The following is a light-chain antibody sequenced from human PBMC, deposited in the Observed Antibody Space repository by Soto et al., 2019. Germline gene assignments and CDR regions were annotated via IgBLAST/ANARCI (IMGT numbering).Light chain of an antibody. CDR1: QSVTSTY. CDR3: QHYGGSPLYR. J-gene: IGKJ2*03. V-gene: IGKV3-20*01. CDR2: AAS. Sequence: ESVLTQSPGTLSLSPGESATLSCRASQSVTSTYLAWYQQKPGQAPRLLIYAASTRAAGIPDRFSGSRSATDFTLTISRLEPEDFATYYCQHYGGSPLYRFDQGTRLEIK.